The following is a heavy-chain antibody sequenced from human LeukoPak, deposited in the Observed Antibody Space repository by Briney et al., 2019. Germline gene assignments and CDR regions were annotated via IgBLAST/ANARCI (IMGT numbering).Heavy chain of an antibody. J-gene: IGHJ4*02. Sequence: GGSLRLSCAASGFTFSNYVMNWVRQAPGKGLEWVSTISASGSSTYYADSVKGRFTISRDNSKNTLYLQMISLRAEDTAVYYCANYGSVSYFAYWGQGTLVTVSS. CDR1: GFTFSNYV. CDR3: ANYGSVSYFAY. D-gene: IGHD3-10*01. V-gene: IGHV3-23*01. CDR2: ISASGSST.